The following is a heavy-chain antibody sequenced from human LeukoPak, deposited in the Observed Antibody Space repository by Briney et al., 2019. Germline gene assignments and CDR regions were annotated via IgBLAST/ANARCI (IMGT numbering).Heavy chain of an antibody. CDR2: INGSGANT. Sequence: PGGSLRLSCAASGFTFCSCAMNWVRQAPGKGLEWVSSINGSGANTYYADSVEGRFTISRDNSQNTLYLQMSSLRAEDTAVYYCAKDVRGYNRPFDYWGQGTLVTVSS. J-gene: IGHJ4*02. CDR1: GFTFCSCA. V-gene: IGHV3-23*01. D-gene: IGHD3-10*02. CDR3: AKDVRGYNRPFDY.